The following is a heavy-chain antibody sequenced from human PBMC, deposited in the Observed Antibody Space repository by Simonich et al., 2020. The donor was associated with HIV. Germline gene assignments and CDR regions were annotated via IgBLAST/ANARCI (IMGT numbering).Heavy chain of an antibody. V-gene: IGHV1-69-2*01. CDR3: ATVFEYSSSDGNWFDP. D-gene: IGHD6-6*01. CDR2: VDPEDGET. Sequence: EVQLVQSGAEVKKPGATVKISCKVSGNTFPDYYIHWVQQAPGEGLEWIGLVDPEDGETIYAEKFQGRGTITADTSTDTADMELISLRSEDTAVYYCATVFEYSSSDGNWFDPWGQGTLVTVSS. J-gene: IGHJ5*02. CDR1: GNTFPDYY.